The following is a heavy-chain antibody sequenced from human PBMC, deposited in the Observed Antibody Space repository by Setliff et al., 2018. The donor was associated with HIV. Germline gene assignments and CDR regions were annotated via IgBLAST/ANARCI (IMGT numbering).Heavy chain of an antibody. J-gene: IGHJ6*03. D-gene: IGHD2-8*01. CDR3: VRLTAGRTNYYYYMDV. CDR1: GYSLSAYA. Sequence: ASVKVSCKASGYSLSAYAISWVRQAPGQGLEWMGWIDSNNGNRNFAQKFRGRVTMTTDISTNTAYMEVRSLSFDDTAVYYCVRLTAGRTNYYYYMDVWGKGTTVTVSS. V-gene: IGHV1-18*01. CDR2: IDSNNGNR.